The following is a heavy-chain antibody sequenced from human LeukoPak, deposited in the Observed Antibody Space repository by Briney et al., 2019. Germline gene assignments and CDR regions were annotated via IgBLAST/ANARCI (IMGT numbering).Heavy chain of an antibody. CDR1: GFAVSAYA. J-gene: IGHJ4*02. V-gene: IGHV3-23*01. CDR3: AKGGITVASFDY. D-gene: IGHD6-19*01. Sequence: AASLTLSCAASGFAVSAYAMSWVRQPAGKGLEWVSAISASISGSGGSTYYADSVKGRFTISRDNSKSTLFPQLNSLRGEDMAVYYCAKGGITVASFDYGGRGTVVTVS. CDR2: ISASISGSGGST.